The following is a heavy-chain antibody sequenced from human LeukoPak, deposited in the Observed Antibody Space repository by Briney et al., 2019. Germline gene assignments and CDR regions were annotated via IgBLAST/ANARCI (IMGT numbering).Heavy chain of an antibody. Sequence: SQTLSLTCAVSGGSISSGGYSWSWIRQPPGKGLEWIGYIYHSGSTYYNPSLKSRVTISVDRSKNQFSLKLSSVTAADTAVYYCARVAGSQGPGPDIVRLNFWFDPWGQGTLVTVSS. V-gene: IGHV4-30-2*01. CDR3: ARVAGSQGPGPDIVRLNFWFDP. J-gene: IGHJ5*02. CDR2: IYHSGST. D-gene: IGHD2-15*01. CDR1: GGSISSGGYS.